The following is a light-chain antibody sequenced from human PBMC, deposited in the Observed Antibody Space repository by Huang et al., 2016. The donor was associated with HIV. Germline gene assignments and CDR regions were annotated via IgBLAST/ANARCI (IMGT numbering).Light chain of an antibody. CDR3: QQYGSSHPYT. Sequence: EIVLTQSPGTLSLSPGERATLSCRASQSVSSNYLAWYQQKPGQAPRLLIDGASSRATGIPDRFSGSGSGTDFTLTISRMEPEDFAVYYCQQYGSSHPYTFGQGTKLEIK. J-gene: IGKJ2*01. CDR2: GAS. V-gene: IGKV3-20*01. CDR1: QSVSSNY.